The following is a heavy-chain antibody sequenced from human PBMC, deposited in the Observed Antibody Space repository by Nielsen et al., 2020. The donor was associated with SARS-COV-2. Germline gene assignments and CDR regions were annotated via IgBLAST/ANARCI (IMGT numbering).Heavy chain of an antibody. CDR3: ARDGRGYSGYEGDAFDI. V-gene: IGHV4-34*01. J-gene: IGHJ3*02. Sequence: WIRQPPGKGLEWIGEINHSGSTNYNPSLKSRVTISVDTSKNQFSLKLSSVTAADTAVYYCARDGRGYSGYEGDAFDIWGQGTMVTVSS. CDR2: INHSGST. D-gene: IGHD5-12*01.